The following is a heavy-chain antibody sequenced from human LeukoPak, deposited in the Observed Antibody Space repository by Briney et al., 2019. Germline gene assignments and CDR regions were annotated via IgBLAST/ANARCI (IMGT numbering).Heavy chain of an antibody. D-gene: IGHD2-21*01. V-gene: IGHV3-48*03. J-gene: IGHJ3*01. CDR3: ARSRSIAGDGFDV. CDR2: ISSSGYTI. CDR1: GFTFSGYE. Sequence: GGSLRLSCVASGFTFSGYEMNWVRQAPGKGLEWVSYISSSGYTIYYADSVKGRFTVSRDNAKNSLYLRMNSLRAEDTAVHFCARSRSIAGDGFDVWGQGTMVTVSS.